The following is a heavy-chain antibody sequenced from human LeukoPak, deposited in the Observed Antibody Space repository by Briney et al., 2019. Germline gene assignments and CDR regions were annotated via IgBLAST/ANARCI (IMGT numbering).Heavy chain of an antibody. D-gene: IGHD3-22*01. Sequence: GGSLRLSCAASGFTFSSYAMSSVRQAPGKGLEWVSAISGSGGSTYYAHSVRDRFTISRDNSKNTLYLQINSLRAEDTAVYYCAKDSAGITMIVVVESFDYWGQGTLVTVSS. CDR1: GFTFSSYA. V-gene: IGHV3-23*01. CDR3: AKDSAGITMIVVVESFDY. J-gene: IGHJ4*02. CDR2: ISGSGGST.